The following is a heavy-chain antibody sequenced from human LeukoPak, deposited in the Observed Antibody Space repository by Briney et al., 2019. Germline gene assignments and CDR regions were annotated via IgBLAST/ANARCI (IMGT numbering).Heavy chain of an antibody. CDR3: ARHGGWYALSYFDY. CDR1: GGSISSYY. V-gene: IGHV4-59*08. CDR2: IYYSGST. D-gene: IGHD6-19*01. Sequence: PSETLSLTCTVSGGSISSYYWSWIRQPPGKGLEWIGYIYYSGSTNYNPSLKSRVTISVDTSKNQFSLKLSSVTAADTAVYYCARHGGWYALSYFDYWGQGTLVTVSS. J-gene: IGHJ4*02.